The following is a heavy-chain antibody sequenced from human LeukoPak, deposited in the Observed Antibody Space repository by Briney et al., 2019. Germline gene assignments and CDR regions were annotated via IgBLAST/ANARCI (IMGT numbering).Heavy chain of an antibody. CDR1: GGTFSSYA. D-gene: IGHD3-10*01. Sequence: SVKVSCKASGGTFSSYAISWVRQAPGQGLEWMGGIIPIFGTANYAQKFQGRVTITADESTSTAYMELSSLRSEDTAVYYCARAVLEVRGVKSNWFDPWGQGTLVTVSS. V-gene: IGHV1-69*13. J-gene: IGHJ5*02. CDR3: ARAVLEVRGVKSNWFDP. CDR2: IIPIFGTA.